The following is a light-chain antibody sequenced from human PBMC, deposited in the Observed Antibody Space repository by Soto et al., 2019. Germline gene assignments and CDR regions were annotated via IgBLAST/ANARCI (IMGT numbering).Light chain of an antibody. Sequence: EIVLTQSPATLSLSPGERATLFCRASQSIRTYLAWYQQKSGQAPRLLIYDASNRATGIPARFSGGGSGTDFTLTISSLEPEDFAVYYCQQRSNWPPTFGQGTKVEIK. CDR1: QSIRTY. CDR2: DAS. V-gene: IGKV3-11*01. J-gene: IGKJ2*01. CDR3: QQRSNWPPT.